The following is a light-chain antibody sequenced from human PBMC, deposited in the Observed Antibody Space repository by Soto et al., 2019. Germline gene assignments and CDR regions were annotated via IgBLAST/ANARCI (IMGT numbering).Light chain of an antibody. Sequence: DIQLTQSPSTLSASVGDRVTITCRASQSISSWLAWYQQKPGKAPNLLIYKTSNLESGVPSRFSGSGSGTEFTLTNSSLQPADFATYYCQYYNDYCWTFGQGTKVEIK. CDR3: QYYNDYCWT. V-gene: IGKV1-5*03. CDR1: QSISSW. CDR2: KTS. J-gene: IGKJ1*01.